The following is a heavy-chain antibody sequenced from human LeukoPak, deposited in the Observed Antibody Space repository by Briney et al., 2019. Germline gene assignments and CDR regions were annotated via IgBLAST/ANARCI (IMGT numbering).Heavy chain of an antibody. CDR1: GFTFSTYW. Sequence: GGSLRLSCAASGFTFSTYWMSWVRQAPGKGLEWVANIKQDGSEKYYVDSVKGRFTISRDNAKNSLHLQMNTLRAEDTAVYYCAKLGRNYFDYWGQGTLVTVSS. CDR3: AKLGRNYFDY. J-gene: IGHJ4*02. CDR2: IKQDGSEK. D-gene: IGHD7-27*01. V-gene: IGHV3-7*01.